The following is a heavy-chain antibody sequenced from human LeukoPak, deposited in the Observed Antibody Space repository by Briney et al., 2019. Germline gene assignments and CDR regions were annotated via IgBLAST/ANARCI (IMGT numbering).Heavy chain of an antibody. Sequence: GGSLRLSCAASGFTFSSYWMHWVRRAPGKGLVWGSRIYSDGSSTSYADSVKGRFTISRDNAKNTLYLQMNSLRAEDTAVYYCARGDSITIFGVVIPNYYYYYGMDVWGQGTTVTVSS. V-gene: IGHV3-74*01. J-gene: IGHJ6*02. CDR1: GFTFSSYW. D-gene: IGHD3-3*01. CDR3: ARGDSITIFGVVIPNYYYYYGMDV. CDR2: IYSDGSST.